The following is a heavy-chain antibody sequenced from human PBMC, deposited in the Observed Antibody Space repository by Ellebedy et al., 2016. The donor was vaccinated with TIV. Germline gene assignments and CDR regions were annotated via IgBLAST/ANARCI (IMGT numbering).Heavy chain of an antibody. V-gene: IGHV5-51*01. Sequence: GESLKISCKGSGYSFTSYWIGWVRQMPGKGLEWMGIIYPGDSDTRYSPSFQGQVTISADKSISTAYLQWSSLKASDTAMYYCARRYYYGSGSYPFLDAFDIWGQGTMVTVSS. CDR3: ARRYYYGSGSYPFLDAFDI. CDR1: GYSFTSYW. CDR2: IYPGDSDT. J-gene: IGHJ3*02. D-gene: IGHD3-10*01.